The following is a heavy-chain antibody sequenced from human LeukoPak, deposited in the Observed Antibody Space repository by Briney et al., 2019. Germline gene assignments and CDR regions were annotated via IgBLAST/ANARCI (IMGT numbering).Heavy chain of an antibody. CDR3: AKASRAIHDYGDYADFDY. J-gene: IGHJ4*02. Sequence: GGAPRLSRATPWFTFCSYAMSWGRPGPGEGVGLGSAICGSGGSTYYADSVKGRFTISRDNSKNTLYLQMNSLRAEDTAVYYCAKASRAIHDYGDYADFDYWGQGTLVTVSS. CDR2: ICGSGGST. D-gene: IGHD4-17*01. CDR1: WFTFCSYA. V-gene: IGHV3-23*01.